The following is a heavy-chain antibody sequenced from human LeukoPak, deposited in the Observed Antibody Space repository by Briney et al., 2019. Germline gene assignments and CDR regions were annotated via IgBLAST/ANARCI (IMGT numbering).Heavy chain of an antibody. Sequence: GASVKVSCKASGGTFSNYAISWVRQAPGQGLEWMGGITPIFRTANYAQKFQGRATITADESTSTAYMELSSLRSKDTAVYYCARGYSGYDYGLWYYFDSWGQGTLVTVSS. CDR2: ITPIFRTA. D-gene: IGHD5-12*01. CDR1: GGTFSNYA. J-gene: IGHJ4*02. V-gene: IGHV1-69*13. CDR3: ARGYSGYDYGLWYYFDS.